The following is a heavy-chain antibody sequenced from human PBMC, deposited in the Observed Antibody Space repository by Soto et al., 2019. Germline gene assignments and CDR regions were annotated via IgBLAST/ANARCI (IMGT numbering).Heavy chain of an antibody. CDR3: ARGGLIRGVLSY. Sequence: QVQLQQWGAGLLKPSETLSLTCAVYDGSSNNYYWSWIRQPPGKGLEWIGEINHSGSTNYNASLKCRVIISEETSKEQFSLELKFVTAADTAVYYCARGGLIRGVLSYWGQGALVTVST. J-gene: IGHJ4*02. CDR1: DGSSNNYY. CDR2: INHSGST. V-gene: IGHV4-34*01. D-gene: IGHD3-10*01.